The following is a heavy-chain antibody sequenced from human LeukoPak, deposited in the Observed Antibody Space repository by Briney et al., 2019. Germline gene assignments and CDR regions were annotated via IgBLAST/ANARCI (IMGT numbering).Heavy chain of an antibody. CDR3: ARDRYISSWYDDDY. V-gene: IGHV4-4*07. J-gene: IGHJ4*02. CDR1: GGSINSYY. D-gene: IGHD6-13*01. Sequence: SETLSLTCTVSGGSINSYYWSWIRQPAGKGLEWIGRIYTSGSTNYNPSLKSRVTMSVDTSKNQFSLKLSSVTAADTAVYYCARDRYISSWYDDDYWGQGTLVTVSS. CDR2: IYTSGST.